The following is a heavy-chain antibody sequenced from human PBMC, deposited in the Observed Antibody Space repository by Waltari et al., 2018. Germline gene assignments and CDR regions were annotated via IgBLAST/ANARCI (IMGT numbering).Heavy chain of an antibody. CDR1: GGSISSTFYY. D-gene: IGHD5-18*01. CDR3: AGGAGQLWSRYFDS. J-gene: IGHJ4*02. Sequence: QLHLQESGPGLVKPSETLSLTCTVSGGSISSTFYYWGWIRQPPGKGLEWIGGNYYRGSTYNTGSRKSRVTRPLDTSKNQFFLKRNSVTAADAAGYYWAGGAGQLWSRYFDSWGQGALVTVSS. CDR2: NYYRGST. V-gene: IGHV4-39*07.